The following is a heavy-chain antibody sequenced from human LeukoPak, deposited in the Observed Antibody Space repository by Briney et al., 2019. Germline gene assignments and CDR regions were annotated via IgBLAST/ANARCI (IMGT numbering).Heavy chain of an antibody. D-gene: IGHD1-26*01. V-gene: IGHV3-23*01. CDR2: ISVSGDRT. CDR1: GFTFSSSA. Sequence: GGSLRLSCEASGFTFSSSAMNWVRQAPGKGLEGVSGISVSGDRTYYADSVKGRFTISRDNAKNSLYLQMNSLRAEDTALYYCARDFGQWELNGGYYFDYWGQGTLVTVSS. J-gene: IGHJ4*02. CDR3: ARDFGQWELNGGYYFDY.